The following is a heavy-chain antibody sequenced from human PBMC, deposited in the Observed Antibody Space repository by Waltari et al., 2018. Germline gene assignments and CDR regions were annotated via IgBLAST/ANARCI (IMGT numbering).Heavy chain of an antibody. D-gene: IGHD6-19*01. J-gene: IGHJ4*02. CDR3: ARHSSGWYPFDY. V-gene: IGHV4-39*01. CDR2: IYYSGRT. Sequence: QLQLQESGPGLVKPSETLSLTCTVSGGSISSSSYYWGWIRQPPGKGLEWIGCIYYSGRTYHHPSLQRRVPISVDTSKNQFSLKLSSVTAADTAVYYCARHSSGWYPFDYWGQGTLVTVSS. CDR1: GGSISSSSYY.